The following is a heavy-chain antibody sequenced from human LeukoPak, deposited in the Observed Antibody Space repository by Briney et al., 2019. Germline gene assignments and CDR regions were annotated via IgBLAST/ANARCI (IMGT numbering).Heavy chain of an antibody. V-gene: IGHV1-2*02. D-gene: IGHD2-2*01. J-gene: IGHJ6*02. CDR1: GYTFTGYY. Sequence: ASVKVSCKASGYTFTGYYMHWVRQAPGQGLEWMGWINPNSGGTNYAQKFQGRVTMTRDTSISTAYMELSRLRSDDTAVYYCARTDDVVVPVDCYYYGMDVWGQGTTVTVSS. CDR3: ARTDDVVVPVDCYYYGMDV. CDR2: INPNSGGT.